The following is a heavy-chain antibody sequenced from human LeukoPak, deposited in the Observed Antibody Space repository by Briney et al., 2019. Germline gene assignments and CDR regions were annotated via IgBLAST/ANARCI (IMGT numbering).Heavy chain of an antibody. Sequence: ASVKVSCKASGYTFTDYYMHWVRQAPGQGLEWMGWISPNSGDTKYAQNFQGGVTMTRDTSISTAYMELNNLNPDDTAVYYCARGSPASGRFPFNYWGQGTLVTVSS. J-gene: IGHJ4*02. CDR3: ARGSPASGRFPFNY. CDR1: GYTFTDYY. V-gene: IGHV1-2*02. D-gene: IGHD6-19*01. CDR2: ISPNSGDT.